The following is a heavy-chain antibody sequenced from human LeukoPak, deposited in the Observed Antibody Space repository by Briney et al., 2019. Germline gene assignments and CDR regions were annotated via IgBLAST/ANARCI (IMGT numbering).Heavy chain of an antibody. Sequence: PGGSLRLSCAASGFTFSSYAMSWVRQAPGKGLEWVANIKQDGSEKYYVDSVKGRFTISRDNAKNSLYLQMNSLRAEDTAVYYCARVYDSSGFYNTHAFDIWGQGTMVTVSS. J-gene: IGHJ3*02. CDR1: GFTFSSYA. V-gene: IGHV3-7*01. D-gene: IGHD3-22*01. CDR2: IKQDGSEK. CDR3: ARVYDSSGFYNTHAFDI.